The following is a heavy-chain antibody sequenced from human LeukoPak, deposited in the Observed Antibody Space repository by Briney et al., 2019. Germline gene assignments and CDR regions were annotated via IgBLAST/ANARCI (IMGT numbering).Heavy chain of an antibody. Sequence: SQTLSLTCAVSGGSISSGGYSWSWIRQLPGKGLEWIGYIYHSGITYYNPSLKSRVTMSLDRSKNQFSLKLTSVTAADTAVYYCARRVVAIFYFDYWGQGALVTVSS. V-gene: IGHV4-30-2*01. CDR1: GGSISSGGYS. J-gene: IGHJ4*02. CDR2: IYHSGIT. CDR3: ARRVVAIFYFDY. D-gene: IGHD3-3*01.